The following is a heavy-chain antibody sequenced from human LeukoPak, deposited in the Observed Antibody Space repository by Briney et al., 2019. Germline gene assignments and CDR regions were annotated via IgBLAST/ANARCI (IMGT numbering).Heavy chain of an antibody. D-gene: IGHD3-22*01. CDR1: GFTFSSYA. V-gene: IGHV3-64*04. CDR2: ISSNGGST. CDR3: AGSYYDSSGYYYHDY. J-gene: IGHJ4*02. Sequence: GGSLRLSCSASGFTFSSYAMHWVRQAPGKGLEYVSAISSNGGSTYYADSVKGRFTISRHNSKNTLYLQMNSLRAEDTAVYYCAGSYYDSSGYYYHDYWGQGTLVTVSS.